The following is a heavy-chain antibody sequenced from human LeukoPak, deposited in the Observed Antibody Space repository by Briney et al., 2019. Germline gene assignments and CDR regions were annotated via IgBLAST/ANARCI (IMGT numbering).Heavy chain of an antibody. CDR1: GGSISSGSYY. D-gene: IGHD2-2*01. J-gene: IGHJ4*02. CDR3: ARGVPAIDY. CDR2: IYTSGST. Sequence: PSQTLSLTCTVSGGSISSGSYYWSWIRQPAGKGLEWIGRIYTSGSTYYNPSLKSRVTISVDTSKNQFSLKLSSVTAADTAVYYCARGVPAIDYWGQGTLVTVSS. V-gene: IGHV4-61*02.